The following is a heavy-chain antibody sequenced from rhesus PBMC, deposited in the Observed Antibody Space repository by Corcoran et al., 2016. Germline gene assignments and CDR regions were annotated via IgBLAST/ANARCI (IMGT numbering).Heavy chain of an antibody. V-gene: IGHV3S25*01. Sequence: EVQLVESGGGLAKPGGSLRLSCAASGFTFSSYWMNWVRQAPGKGLEWGSAVKSAGGNTYDADSVKGRLTISRENSKNTLSLQINSLRAEDTAIYYCAKNDGGFYYFDYWGQGVLVTVSS. J-gene: IGHJ4*01. CDR3: AKNDGGFYYFDY. D-gene: IGHD2-39*02. CDR1: GFTFSSYW. CDR2: VKSAGGNT.